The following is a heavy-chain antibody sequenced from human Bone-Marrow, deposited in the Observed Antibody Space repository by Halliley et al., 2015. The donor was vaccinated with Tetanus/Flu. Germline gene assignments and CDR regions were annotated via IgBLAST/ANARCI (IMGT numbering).Heavy chain of an antibody. Sequence: WVSLIRGRGGSTYYADSLKGRFTISRDNSKNTLYLQMHSLRAEDTAIYYCAKEGQVVLPWNYFDFWGQGTLVSVSS. CDR2: IRGRGGST. D-gene: IGHD6-6*01. CDR3: AKEGQVVLPWNYFDF. J-gene: IGHJ4*02. V-gene: IGHV3-23*01.